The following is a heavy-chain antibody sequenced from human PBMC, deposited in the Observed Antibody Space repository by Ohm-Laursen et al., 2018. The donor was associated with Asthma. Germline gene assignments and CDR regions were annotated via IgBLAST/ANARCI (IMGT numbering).Heavy chain of an antibody. CDR2: IYYSGST. Sequence: TLSLTCTVSGGSISSGGYYWSWIRQPPGKGLEWIGYIYYSGSTNYNPSLKSRVTISVDTSKNQFSLKLSSVTTADTAVYYCARGYYDFWSGYYGFDYWGQGTLVTVSS. CDR1: GGSISSGGYY. CDR3: ARGYYDFWSGYYGFDY. V-gene: IGHV4-61*08. J-gene: IGHJ4*02. D-gene: IGHD3-3*01.